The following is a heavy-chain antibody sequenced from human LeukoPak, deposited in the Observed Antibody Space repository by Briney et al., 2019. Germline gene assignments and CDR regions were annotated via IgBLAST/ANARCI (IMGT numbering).Heavy chain of an antibody. Sequence: ASVKVSCKASGYTFTGYYMHWVRQAPGQGLEWMGWINPNSGGTNYAQKFQGRVTMTRDTSISTAYMELSRLRSDDTAVYYCARTGITMVRGVIGWFDPWGQGTLVTASS. CDR3: ARTGITMVRGVIGWFDP. J-gene: IGHJ5*02. CDR2: INPNSGGT. CDR1: GYTFTGYY. V-gene: IGHV1-2*02. D-gene: IGHD3-10*01.